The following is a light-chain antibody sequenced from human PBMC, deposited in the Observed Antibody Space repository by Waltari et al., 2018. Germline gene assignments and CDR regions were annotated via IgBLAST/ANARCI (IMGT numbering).Light chain of an antibody. CDR3: NSRDSSGNLWV. J-gene: IGLJ3*02. V-gene: IGLV3-19*01. CDR1: GLRSYY. CDR2: GKN. Sequence: SSELTQDPAVSVALGRTVRITCKGDGLRSYYASWYQQKPGQAPVLVIYGKNNRPSGIPDRFSGSSSGNTASLTITGAQAEDEADYYCNSRDSSGNLWVFGGGTKLTVL.